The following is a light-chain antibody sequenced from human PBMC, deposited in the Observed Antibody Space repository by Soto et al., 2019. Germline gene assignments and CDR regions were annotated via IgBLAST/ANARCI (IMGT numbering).Light chain of an antibody. CDR1: QAINNY. V-gene: IGKV1-16*02. Sequence: DIQMTQSPSSLSASVGDRVTITCRASQAINNYVAWFQQKPGKAPKSLLYAASRLRSGVPSKFSGSGSGTYFTLTINNLQPDDSATYYCQQYHYYPVTFGQGTRLEI. CDR3: QQYHYYPVT. CDR2: AAS. J-gene: IGKJ5*01.